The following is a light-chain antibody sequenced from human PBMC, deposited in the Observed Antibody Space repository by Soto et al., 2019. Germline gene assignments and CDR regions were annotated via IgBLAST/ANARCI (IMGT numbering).Light chain of an antibody. J-gene: IGKJ4*01. CDR3: QQGNSFPLN. CDR2: GAS. V-gene: IGKV1-12*01. CDR1: QGINTW. Sequence: DIQMTQSPSSLSASVGDRVTITCRASQGINTWLAWYQQKPGKAPNLLIHGASSLQSGVPSRFSVSGSGTDFTLTISSPQPEDFATYYGQQGNSFPLNCGGGTKVEIK.